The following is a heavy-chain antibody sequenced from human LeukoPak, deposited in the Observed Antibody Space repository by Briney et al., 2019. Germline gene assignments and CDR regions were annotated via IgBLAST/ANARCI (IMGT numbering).Heavy chain of an antibody. CDR3: ARGGYSSGWYYHFDY. D-gene: IGHD6-19*01. CDR2: IYSGGST. CDR1: GFTISSNY. Sequence: GGSLRLSCAASGFTISSNYMSWVRQAPGKGLEWVSLIYSGGSTYYADSVKRRFTISRDNSKNTLYLQMNSLRAEDTAAYYCARGGYSSGWYYHFDYWGQGTLVTVSS. V-gene: IGHV3-66*01. J-gene: IGHJ4*02.